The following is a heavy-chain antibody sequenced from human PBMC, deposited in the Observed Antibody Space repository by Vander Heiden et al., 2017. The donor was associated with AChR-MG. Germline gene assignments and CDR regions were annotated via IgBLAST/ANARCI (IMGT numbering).Heavy chain of an antibody. J-gene: IGHJ6*02. D-gene: IGHD6-6*01. Sequence: QVQLVPSGAEVKKPGSSVKVSCKASGGTFSSYAISWVRQAPGQGLEWMGGIIPIFGTANYAQKFQGRVTITADKSTSTAYMELSSLRSEDTAVYYCARGGGIAARPTYYYGMDVWGQGTTVTVSS. CDR1: GGTFSSYA. CDR2: IIPIFGTA. V-gene: IGHV1-69*06. CDR3: ARGGGIAARPTYYYGMDV.